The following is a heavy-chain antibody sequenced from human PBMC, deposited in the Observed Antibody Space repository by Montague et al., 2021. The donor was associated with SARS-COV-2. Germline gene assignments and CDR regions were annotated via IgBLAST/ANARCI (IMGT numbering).Heavy chain of an antibody. D-gene: IGHD3-22*01. CDR1: GGSIIIGSNFY. Sequence: TLSLTCAVSGGSIIIGSNFYWGWIRQSAGKGLEWMGRIHSSGGTNYNPPLKRRLTMSVDSSANQFSLKLTSVTAADTAVYYCARDYYDSTGLNWFDPWGQGLLVTVSS. CDR3: ARDYYDSTGLNWFDP. J-gene: IGHJ5*01. V-gene: IGHV4-61*02. CDR2: IHSSGGT.